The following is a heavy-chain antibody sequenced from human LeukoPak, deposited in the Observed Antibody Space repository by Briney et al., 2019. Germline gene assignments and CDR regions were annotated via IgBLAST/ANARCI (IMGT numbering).Heavy chain of an antibody. Sequence: PSETLSLSFTVSGDSIIGYYRSWIRQPPGKGLEYIGYVYYSGATNSNPSLKSRVTISLDTSKNQFSLKLNSVTAADTAVYYCAKYGNYLVDWGQGTLVTVSS. CDR1: GDSIIGYY. CDR2: VYYSGAT. CDR3: AKYGNYLVD. D-gene: IGHD2/OR15-2a*01. V-gene: IGHV4-59*01. J-gene: IGHJ4*02.